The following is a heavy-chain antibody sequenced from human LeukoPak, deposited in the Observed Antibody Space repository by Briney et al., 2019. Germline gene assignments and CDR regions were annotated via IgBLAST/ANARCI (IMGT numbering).Heavy chain of an antibody. Sequence: PGRSLRLSCAASGFTFSNYGMHWVRQAPGKGLEWVAVISYDGSNKYYADSVKGRFTISRDNSKNTLYLQMNSLRAEDTAVYYCAKDNSGSYYGGVYYWGQGTLVTVSS. CDR2: ISYDGSNK. CDR3: AKDNSGSYYGGVYY. J-gene: IGHJ4*02. V-gene: IGHV3-30*18. CDR1: GFTFSNYG. D-gene: IGHD1-26*01.